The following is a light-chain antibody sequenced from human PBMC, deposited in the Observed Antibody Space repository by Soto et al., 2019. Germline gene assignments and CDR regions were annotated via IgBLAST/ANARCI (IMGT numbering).Light chain of an antibody. CDR1: QTISSW. J-gene: IGKJ1*01. CDR3: QHYNSYSEA. Sequence: IQMTQSPSTLSGSVGDRVTITCRASQTISSWLACYQQKPGKAPNLLIYKASTLKSGVPSRLIGSGSGTEFTLTISSLQPDDFATYYCQHYNSYSEAFAQGTKLELK. V-gene: IGKV1-5*03. CDR2: KAS.